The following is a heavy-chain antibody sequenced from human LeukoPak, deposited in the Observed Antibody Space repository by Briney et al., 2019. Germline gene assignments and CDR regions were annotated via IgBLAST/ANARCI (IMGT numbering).Heavy chain of an antibody. CDR1: GFTVSSIH. CDR3: TRRAGGNLYDLDN. CDR2: VSGGGFDT. V-gene: IGHV3-53*01. J-gene: IGHJ4*02. Sequence: GGSLRLPCAASGFTVSSIHMVWVRQAPGKGLEWVSGVSGGGFDTCYTDSVKGRFTISRDNSKNMVYLQMNSLRAEDTAVYYCTRRAGGNLYDLDNWGQGTLVTVSS. D-gene: IGHD2-8*02.